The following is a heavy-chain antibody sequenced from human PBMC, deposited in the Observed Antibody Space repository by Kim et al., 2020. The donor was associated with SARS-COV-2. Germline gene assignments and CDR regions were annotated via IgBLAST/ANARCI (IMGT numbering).Heavy chain of an antibody. CDR3: ARDKNSGDY. CDR2: GST. J-gene: IGHJ4*02. V-gene: IGHV1-46*01. D-gene: IGHD2-21*01. Sequence: GSTSYAQKCQGRVTMTRDTSTSTVYMELSSLRSEDTAVYYCARDKNSGDYWGQGTLVTVSS.